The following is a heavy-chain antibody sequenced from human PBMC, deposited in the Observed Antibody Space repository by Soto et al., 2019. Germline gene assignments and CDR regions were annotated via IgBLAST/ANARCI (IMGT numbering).Heavy chain of an antibody. CDR1: GYVITSGYY. J-gene: IGHJ4*02. CDR3: ARYFHTYSGPPI. CDR2: VDHSGST. V-gene: IGHV4-38-2*01. Sequence: LSLTCVVSGYVITSGYYWGWIRQPPGKGLEWIGTVDHSGSTYYDPSLQGRVTISIDTSKNQFSLKLTSVTAADTALYYCARYFHTYSGPPIWGQGTLVTVSS. D-gene: IGHD5-12*01.